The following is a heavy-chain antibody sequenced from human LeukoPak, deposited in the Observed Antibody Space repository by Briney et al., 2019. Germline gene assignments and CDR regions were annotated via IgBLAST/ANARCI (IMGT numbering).Heavy chain of an antibody. J-gene: IGHJ4*02. CDR3: AKEDREYYYDSSGYRYYFDY. V-gene: IGHV3-9*01. CDR2: ISWNSGSI. Sequence: GRSLRLSCAASGFTFDDYAMHWVRQAPGKGLEWVSGISWNSGSIGYADSVKGRFTISRDNAKNSLYLQMNSLRAEDTALYYCAKEDREYYYDSSGYRYYFDYWGQGTLVTVSS. CDR1: GFTFDDYA. D-gene: IGHD3-22*01.